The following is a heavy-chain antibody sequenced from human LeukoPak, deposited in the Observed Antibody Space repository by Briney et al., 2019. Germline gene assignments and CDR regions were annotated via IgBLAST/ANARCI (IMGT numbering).Heavy chain of an antibody. V-gene: IGHV4-61*02. CDR1: GGSISSGSYD. J-gene: IGHJ5*02. D-gene: IGHD4-17*01. CDR2: IYNSGST. Sequence: SETLSLTCTVSGGSISSGSYDWGWLRQPGGKGLEWIGRIYNSGSTNYNRSRKSRFTITVDTSKNQFSLKLSSVTAADTAVYYCARDRGGDYLSWFDPWGQGTLVTVSS. CDR3: ARDRGGDYLSWFDP.